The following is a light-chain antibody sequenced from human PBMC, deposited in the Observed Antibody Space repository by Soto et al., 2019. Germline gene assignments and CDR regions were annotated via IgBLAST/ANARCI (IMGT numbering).Light chain of an antibody. CDR3: QVWDSSSDHHVV. Sequence: SYELTQPPSVSVAPGMTARITCGGNNIGSKSVHWYQQKPGQAPVLVIYYDSDRPSGIPERFSGSNSGNTATLTISRVEAGDEADYYCQVWDSSSDHHVVFGGGTKVTVL. CDR2: YDS. J-gene: IGLJ2*01. CDR1: NIGSKS. V-gene: IGLV3-21*04.